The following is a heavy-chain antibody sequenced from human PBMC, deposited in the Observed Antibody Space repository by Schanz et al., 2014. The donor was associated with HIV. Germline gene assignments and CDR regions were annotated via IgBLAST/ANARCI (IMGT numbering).Heavy chain of an antibody. CDR1: GGSFGGYY. CDR2: MNDSGSS. V-gene: IGHV4-34*01. CDR3: ARRGEYHLSEDHYYYYGMDV. J-gene: IGHJ6*02. Sequence: QVQLQQWGAGLLKPSETLSLTCAVYGGSFGGYYWSWIRQSPGKGLQWIGEMNDSGSSDYNPSLKSRVPISVDTSKRQFSLKLISRTAADTAVYFCARRGEYHLSEDHYYYYGMDVWGQGTTVTVSS. D-gene: IGHD2-2*01.